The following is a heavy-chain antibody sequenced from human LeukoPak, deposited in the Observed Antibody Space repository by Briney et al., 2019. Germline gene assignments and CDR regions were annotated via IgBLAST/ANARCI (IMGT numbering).Heavy chain of an antibody. Sequence: TSENLSLTFAGSGFSLKRGYYWGGMRPPPGEGGEGIGSIYHGWSTYYNPSLKSRVAISVDPSKNQFSLKLNSVTAADTAVYYCARGSGSGSYLTFDYWGQGTLVTVSS. D-gene: IGHD3-10*01. CDR2: IYHGWST. J-gene: IGHJ4*02. V-gene: IGHV4-38-2*01. CDR3: ARGSGSGSYLTFDY. CDR1: GFSLKRGYY.